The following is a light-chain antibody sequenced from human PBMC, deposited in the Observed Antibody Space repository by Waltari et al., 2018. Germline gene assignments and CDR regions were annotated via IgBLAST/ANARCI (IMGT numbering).Light chain of an antibody. Sequence: SYELTQPPSVSVSPGQTARITCSGDALPKQYAYWYQQKPGQAPVQVIYKDTERPSGFPERFSGSVSGTTVTLIISGVQAEDEADYYCQSADTNNIVVFGGGTKLTV. CDR3: QSADTNNIVV. CDR2: KDT. V-gene: IGLV3-25*03. CDR1: ALPKQY. J-gene: IGLJ2*01.